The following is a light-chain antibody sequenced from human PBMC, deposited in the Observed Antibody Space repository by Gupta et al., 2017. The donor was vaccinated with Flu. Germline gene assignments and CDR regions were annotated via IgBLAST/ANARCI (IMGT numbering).Light chain of an antibody. J-gene: IGKJ1*01. V-gene: IGKV1-17*02. Sequence: IQMTHAPSSLSASGGDRVTLTCRAGQDIEYRLGWYQQKPGQAPKRLMPASSSRASGVPSRFSGGGFGTDFTLTIDKIKAEDSATYFCRQDGNYPRTFGPGTKVEV. CDR2: ASS. CDR3: RQDGNYPRT. CDR1: QDIEYR.